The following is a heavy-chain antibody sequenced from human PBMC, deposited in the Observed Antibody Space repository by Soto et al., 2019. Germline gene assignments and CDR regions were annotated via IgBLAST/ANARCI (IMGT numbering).Heavy chain of an antibody. D-gene: IGHD3-10*01. CDR1: GFTFSSYA. CDR2: ISGSGGST. J-gene: IGHJ5*02. CDR3: ANSGGMVRGVSNWFDP. V-gene: IGHV3-23*01. Sequence: EVQLLESGGGLVQPGGSLRLSCAASGFTFSSYAMSWVRQAPGKGLEWVSAISGSGGSTYYADSVKGRFTISRDNSKNTLYLQMNSLRAEDTAVYYCANSGGMVRGVSNWFDPWGQGTLVTVPS.